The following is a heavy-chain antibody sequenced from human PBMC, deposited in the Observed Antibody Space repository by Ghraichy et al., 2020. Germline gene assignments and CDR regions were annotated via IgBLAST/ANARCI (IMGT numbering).Heavy chain of an antibody. Sequence: SETLSLTCTVSGGSISSYYWSWIRQPPGKGLEWIGYIYYSGSTNYNPSLKSRVTISVDTSKNQFSLKLSSVTAADTAVYYCARGGGYCSSTSCYPDYWGQGTLVTVSS. V-gene: IGHV4-59*01. J-gene: IGHJ4*02. D-gene: IGHD2-2*01. CDR3: ARGGGYCSSTSCYPDY. CDR1: GGSISSYY. CDR2: IYYSGST.